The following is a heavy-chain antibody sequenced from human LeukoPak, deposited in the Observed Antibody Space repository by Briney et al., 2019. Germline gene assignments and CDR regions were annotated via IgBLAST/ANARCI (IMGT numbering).Heavy chain of an antibody. V-gene: IGHV3-74*01. CDR2: INGDGSST. CDR1: GLTLNSYW. Sequence: PGGPLSLPCAVSGLTLNSYWMLCVRVARGRGLVWVSHINGDGSSTAYADSVKGRFTISRDNAKNTLYLQMNSLRAEDSAVYYCARDQLYSPWFDPWGQGTLVTVSS. CDR3: ARDQLYSPWFDP. J-gene: IGHJ5*02. D-gene: IGHD4-11*01.